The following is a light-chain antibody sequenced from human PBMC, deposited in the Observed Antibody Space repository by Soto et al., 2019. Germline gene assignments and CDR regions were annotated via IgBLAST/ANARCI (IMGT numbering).Light chain of an antibody. V-gene: IGLV1-40*01. CDR1: SSNIGAGYD. Sequence: QSVLTQPPSVSGAPGQRVTISCTGSSSNIGAGYDVHWYQQLPGTAPKRLIYGNSNRPSGVPDRFSGSKSGTSASLAINGLQAEDEADYYCQSYDSSLSGNVVFGGGTKVTVL. CDR3: QSYDSSLSGNVV. CDR2: GNS. J-gene: IGLJ2*01.